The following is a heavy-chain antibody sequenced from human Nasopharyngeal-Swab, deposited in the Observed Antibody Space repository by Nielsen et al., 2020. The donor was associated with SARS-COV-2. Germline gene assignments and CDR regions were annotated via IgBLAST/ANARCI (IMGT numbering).Heavy chain of an antibody. Sequence: GGSLRLSWAASGFTFSSYWMSWVRQAPGKGLEWVANIKQDGSEKYYVDSVKGRFTISRDNAKNSLYLQMNSLRVEDTAVYNCASNNYGGGYWGQGTLVTVSS. D-gene: IGHD4-17*01. J-gene: IGHJ4*02. CDR1: GFTFSSYW. CDR3: ASNNYGGGY. CDR2: IKQDGSEK. V-gene: IGHV3-7*01.